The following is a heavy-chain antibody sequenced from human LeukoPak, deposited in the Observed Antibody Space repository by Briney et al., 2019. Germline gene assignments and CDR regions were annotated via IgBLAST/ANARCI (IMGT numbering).Heavy chain of an antibody. D-gene: IGHD2-2*02. V-gene: IGHV4-30-4*01. J-gene: IGHJ6*02. CDR2: IYYSGST. Sequence: SETLSLTCTVSGGSISSGDYYWSWIRQPPGKGLEWIGYIYYSGSTYYNPSLKSRVTISVDTSKNQFSLKLSSVTAADTAVYYCARDPRYCSSTSCYSGMDVWGQGTTVTVSS. CDR3: ARDPRYCSSTSCYSGMDV. CDR1: GGSISSGDYY.